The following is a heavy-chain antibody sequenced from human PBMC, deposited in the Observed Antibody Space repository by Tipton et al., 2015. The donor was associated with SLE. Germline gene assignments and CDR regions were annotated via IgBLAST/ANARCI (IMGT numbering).Heavy chain of an antibody. CDR3: ARSRIGLGYNYDMDV. Sequence: TLSLTCTVSGGSIGSSTYYWGWIRQPPGKGLEWIGSIYYSGSTYYRPSLKSRVTISVGTSKNQFSLKLNSLTAADTAVYYCARSRIGLGYNYDMDVWGKGTTVTVSS. V-gene: IGHV4-39*07. D-gene: IGHD1-1*01. J-gene: IGHJ6*03. CDR2: IYYSGST. CDR1: GGSIGSSTYY.